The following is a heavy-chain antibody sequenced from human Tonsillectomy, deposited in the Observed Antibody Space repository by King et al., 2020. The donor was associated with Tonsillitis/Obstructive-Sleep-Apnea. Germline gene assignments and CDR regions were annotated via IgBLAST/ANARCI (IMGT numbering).Heavy chain of an antibody. CDR3: AHVTGRHAFDI. J-gene: IGHJ3*02. Sequence: ITLKESGPTLVKPTQTLTLTCTFSGFSLSTSGGGGGWIRQPPEKALECLALIYFDDVKRNSPSLKSMLTIYKDTSKNQVVLTMTTMDPVDTATYYCAHVTGRHAFDIWGQGTMVTVSS. V-gene: IGHV2-5*02. CDR1: GFSLSTSGGG. CDR2: IYFDDVK.